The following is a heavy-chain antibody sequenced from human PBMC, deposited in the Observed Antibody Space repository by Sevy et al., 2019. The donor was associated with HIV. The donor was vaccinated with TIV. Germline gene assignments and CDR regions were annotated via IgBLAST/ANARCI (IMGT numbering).Heavy chain of an antibody. J-gene: IGHJ4*02. CDR2: IWYDGSNK. D-gene: IGHD3-10*01. V-gene: IGHV3-33*01. Sequence: GGSLRLSCAASGFTFSSYGMHWVRQAPGKGLEWVAVIWYDGSNKYYAHSVKGRFTISRDNSKNTLYLQMNSLRAEDTAVYYCAREPSLLYGSGSYPAYWGQGTLVTVSS. CDR3: AREPSLLYGSGSYPAY. CDR1: GFTFSSYG.